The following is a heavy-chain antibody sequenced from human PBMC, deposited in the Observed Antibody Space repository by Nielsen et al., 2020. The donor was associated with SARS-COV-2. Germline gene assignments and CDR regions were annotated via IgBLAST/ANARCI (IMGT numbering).Heavy chain of an antibody. J-gene: IGHJ4*02. D-gene: IGHD3-16*02. Sequence: GGSLRLSCEVSGYDFTTYWIGWVRQMPGKGPEWMGIIYPGDSDSKFSPSFQGQVTISVDNSISTAYLQWNSLKASDTAMYYCARRGDSYSFDYWGQGTLVTVSS. CDR1: GYDFTTYW. CDR3: ARRGDSYSFDY. CDR2: IYPGDSDS. V-gene: IGHV5-51*01.